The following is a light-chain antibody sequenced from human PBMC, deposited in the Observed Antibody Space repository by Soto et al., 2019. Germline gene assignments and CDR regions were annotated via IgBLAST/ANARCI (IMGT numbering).Light chain of an antibody. J-gene: IGKJ5*01. CDR1: QSVSSSY. CDR2: GAS. CDR3: QQRSNWPPIT. V-gene: IGKV3D-20*02. Sequence: IVLTQSPCTLSLSPGERATLSCRASQSVSSSYLAWYQQKPGQAPRLLIYGASSRATGIPDRFSGSGSGTDFTLTISRLEPEDFAVYYCQQRSNWPPITFGQGTRLE.